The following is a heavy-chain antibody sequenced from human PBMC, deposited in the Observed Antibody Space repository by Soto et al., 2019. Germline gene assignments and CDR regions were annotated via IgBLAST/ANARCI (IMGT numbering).Heavy chain of an antibody. V-gene: IGHV3-66*04. J-gene: IGHJ3*02. CDR3: ARQNDAFDM. Sequence: LRLSCAASGFTVNNNYMSWVRQAPGKGLEWVSLIYSGGSTYYADSVKGRFTISRDNSKNTLYLQMNSLRDEDTAVYYCARQNDAFDMWGQGTMVTVSS. CDR2: IYSGGST. CDR1: GFTVNNNY.